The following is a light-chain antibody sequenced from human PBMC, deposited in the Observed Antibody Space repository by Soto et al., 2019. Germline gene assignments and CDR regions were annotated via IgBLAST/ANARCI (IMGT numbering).Light chain of an antibody. V-gene: IGLV1-51*02. CDR2: ENN. CDR1: SSNIGSNY. CDR3: GTWDSNLSAV. J-gene: IGLJ3*02. Sequence: QSVLTQPPSGSAAPGQKVTISCSGSSSNIGSNYVSWYQQLPGTAPKLLIYENNKRPSGIPDRFSGSKSGTSATLGITGLQTGDEADYYCGTWDSNLSAVFGGGTKLTVL.